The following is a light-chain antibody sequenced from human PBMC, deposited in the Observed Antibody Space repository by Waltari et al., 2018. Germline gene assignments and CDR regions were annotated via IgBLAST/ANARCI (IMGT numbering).Light chain of an antibody. CDR1: SSNIGGHS. J-gene: IGLJ3*02. CDR3: AAWDDSLNGVM. Sequence: QSVLTQQPSASGTPGQRVTISCSGSSSNIGGHSVNWYQQFPGTAPKLLIFTNNPRPSGVPDRFSGSKSDTSASLAIRGLQSDDEADYYCAAWDDSLNGVMFGGGTKLTVL. CDR2: TNN. V-gene: IGLV1-44*01.